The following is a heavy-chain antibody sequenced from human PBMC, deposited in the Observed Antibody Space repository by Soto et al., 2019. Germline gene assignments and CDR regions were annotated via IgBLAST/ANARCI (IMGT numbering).Heavy chain of an antibody. CDR1: GYSFTSYW. Sequence: GESLKLSCKGSGYSFTSYWIGWVRQMPGKGLEWMGIIYPGDSDTRYSPSFQGQVTISADKSISTAYLQWSSLKASDTAMYYCARHDAGYCSGGSCYQYYYGMDVWGQGTTVTVSS. V-gene: IGHV5-51*01. J-gene: IGHJ6*02. CDR3: ARHDAGYCSGGSCYQYYYGMDV. CDR2: IYPGDSDT. D-gene: IGHD2-15*01.